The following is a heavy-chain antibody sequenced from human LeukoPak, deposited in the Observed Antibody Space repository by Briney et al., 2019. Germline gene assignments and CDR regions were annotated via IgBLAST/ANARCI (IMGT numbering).Heavy chain of an antibody. CDR2: ISYDGSNK. V-gene: IGHV3-30-3*01. CDR1: GFTFSSYA. J-gene: IGHJ4*02. CDR3: AREERYSSPSSGFDY. D-gene: IGHD6-6*01. Sequence: GRSLRLSCAASGFTFSSYAMHWVRQAPGKGLEWVAVISYDGSNKYYADSVKGRFTISRDNSKNTLYLQMNSLRAEDTAVYYCAREERYSSPSSGFDYWGQGTLVTVSS.